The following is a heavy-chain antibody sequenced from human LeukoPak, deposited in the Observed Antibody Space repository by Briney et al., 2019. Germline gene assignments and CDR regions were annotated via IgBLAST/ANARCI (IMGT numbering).Heavy chain of an antibody. CDR1: GYTFISYA. J-gene: IGHJ4*02. D-gene: IGHD3-10*01. Sequence: GASVKVSRKASGYTFISYAIHWVRQAPGQRLEWMGWINTGNGNTNYAQKLQGRVTMTTDTSTSTAHMELRSLRSDDTAVYYCAVDYGSGSYNLWGQGTLVTVSS. CDR3: AVDYGSGSYNL. CDR2: INTGNGNT. V-gene: IGHV1-3*04.